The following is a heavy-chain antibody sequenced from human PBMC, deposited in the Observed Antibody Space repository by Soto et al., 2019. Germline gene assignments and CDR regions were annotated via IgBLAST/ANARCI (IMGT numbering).Heavy chain of an antibody. CDR3: ARRSSSSLGSLFDP. CDR2: MYYTGNK. V-gene: IGHV4-39*01. D-gene: IGHD6-6*01. CDR1: GGSISNSNNY. J-gene: IGHJ5*02. Sequence: PSETLSLTCTVSGGSISNSNNYWGWIRQPPGKGLEWIGAMYYTGNKNYNPSLESRVTMSVDTSKNQFSLKLSSVTPTDTAVYYCARRSSSSLGSLFDPWGRGILVTVSS.